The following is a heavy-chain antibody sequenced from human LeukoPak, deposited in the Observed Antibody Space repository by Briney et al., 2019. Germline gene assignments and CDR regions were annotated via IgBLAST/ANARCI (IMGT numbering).Heavy chain of an antibody. D-gene: IGHD6-19*01. CDR2: ISSSSSYT. V-gene: IGHV3-11*05. J-gene: IGHJ4*02. CDR1: GFTFSDYY. CDR3: ARVSFYLGNSGWYFDY. Sequence: GGSLRLSCAASGFTFSDYYMSWIRQAPGKGLEWVSYISSSSSYTNYADSVKGRFTISRDNAKNSLYLQMNSLRAEDTAVYYCARVSFYLGNSGWYFDYWGQGTLVTVSS.